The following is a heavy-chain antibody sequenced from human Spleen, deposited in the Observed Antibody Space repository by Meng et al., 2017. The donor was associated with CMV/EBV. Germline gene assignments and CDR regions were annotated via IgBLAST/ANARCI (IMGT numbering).Heavy chain of an antibody. CDR3: AREVRDHTNRYYYYYYGMDV. V-gene: IGHV3-30-3*01. D-gene: IGHD1-14*01. CDR2: ISYDGSNR. J-gene: IGHJ6*02. CDR1: SYA. Sequence: SYAMHWVRQAPGKGLEWVAVISYDGSNRYYADSVKGRFTISRDNSKNTLYLQMNSLRAEDTAVYYCAREVRDHTNRYYYYYYGMDVWGQGTTVTVSS.